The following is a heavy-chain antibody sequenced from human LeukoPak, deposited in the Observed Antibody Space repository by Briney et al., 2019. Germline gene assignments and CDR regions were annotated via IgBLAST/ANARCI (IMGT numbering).Heavy chain of an antibody. CDR2: IWYDGSNK. J-gene: IGHJ4*02. D-gene: IGHD2-2*02. CDR1: GFTFSNYG. CDR3: XXXXXXXXXXXCYTMSTFLDS. Sequence: GGSLRLSCAASGFTFSNYGMHWVRQAPGKGLEWVAVIWYDGSNKYYPDSVKGRFTISRDNSKNTLYLQMNDLRAEDTAVYSXXXXXXXXXXXXCYTMSTFLDSWGQGTPVTVSS. V-gene: IGHV3-33*01.